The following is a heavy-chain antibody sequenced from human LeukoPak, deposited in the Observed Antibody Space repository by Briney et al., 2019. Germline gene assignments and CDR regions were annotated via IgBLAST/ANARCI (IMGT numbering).Heavy chain of an antibody. CDR3: ARDYSMASVDYYGVDV. D-gene: IGHD4-11*01. CDR2: MNPNSGNT. CDR1: GYTFTSYD. V-gene: IGHV1-8*01. Sequence: ASVKVSCKASGYTFTSYDINWVRQATGQGLEWMGWMNPNSGNTGYAQKFQGRVTMTRNTSISTAYMELSSLRSEDTAVYYCARDYSMASVDYYGVDVWGQGTTVTVSS. J-gene: IGHJ6*02.